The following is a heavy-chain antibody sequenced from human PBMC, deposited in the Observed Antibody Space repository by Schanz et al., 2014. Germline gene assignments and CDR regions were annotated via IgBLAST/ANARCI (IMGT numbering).Heavy chain of an antibody. D-gene: IGHD1-1*01. J-gene: IGHJ4*02. V-gene: IGHV3-13*01. Sequence: EGQLAESGGGLVKPGGSLRLSCAASGFTFSSYSMSWVRQAPGKGLEWVSTIGYLGDTYYPDSVKGRFTVSRDSGQTSLYLQMNSLRAGDTAVYYCARGTDWNLHYWGQGALVTVSS. CDR1: GFTFSSYS. CDR3: ARGTDWNLHY. CDR2: IGYLGDT.